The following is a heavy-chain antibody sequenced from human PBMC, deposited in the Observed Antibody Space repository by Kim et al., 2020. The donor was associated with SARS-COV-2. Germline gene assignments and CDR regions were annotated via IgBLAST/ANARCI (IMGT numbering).Heavy chain of an antibody. CDR3: ARASSGSYYPYYYGMDV. J-gene: IGHJ6*02. D-gene: IGHD1-26*01. V-gene: IGHV1-69*01. Sequence: FQGRVTITADESTSTAYMELSSLRSEDTAVYYCARASSGSYYPYYYGMDVWGQGTTVTVSS.